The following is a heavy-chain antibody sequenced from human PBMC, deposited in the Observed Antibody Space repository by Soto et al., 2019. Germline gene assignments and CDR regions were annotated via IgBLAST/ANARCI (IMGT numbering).Heavy chain of an antibody. CDR1: GFPFGPYT. Sequence: VQLSESGGGLVQPGGSLRLSLVGSGFPFGPYTMAWVRQAPGMGLECVSVITGNRGATYYSDSVKGRFSISRDNSRNTLYLQMNDLRAGDTGVYYCAKTGPVTARTRFDYWGQGALVTVSS. J-gene: IGHJ4*02. CDR2: ITGNRGAT. CDR3: AKTGPVTARTRFDY. V-gene: IGHV3-23*01. D-gene: IGHD2-21*02.